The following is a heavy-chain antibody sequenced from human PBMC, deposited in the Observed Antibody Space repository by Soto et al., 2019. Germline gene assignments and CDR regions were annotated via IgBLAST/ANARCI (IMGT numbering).Heavy chain of an antibody. D-gene: IGHD6-6*01. CDR1: GYTFTSYD. Sequence: QVQLVQSGAEVKKPGASVKVSCKASGYTFTSYDINWVRQATGQGLEWMGWMNPNSGNTGYAQKFQGRVSMTRNTAISTAYMELSNLRSEDRAVYYCAGRGLSSSSTFRYYYYGMDVWGQGTTVTVSS. V-gene: IGHV1-8*01. CDR3: AGRGLSSSSTFRYYYYGMDV. J-gene: IGHJ6*02. CDR2: MNPNSGNT.